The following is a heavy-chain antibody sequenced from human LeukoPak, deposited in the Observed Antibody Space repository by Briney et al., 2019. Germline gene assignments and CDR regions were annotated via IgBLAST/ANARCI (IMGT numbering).Heavy chain of an antibody. CDR2: INPNSGGT. CDR1: GYTFTGYY. CDR3: ASFTYYYDSSGYPWFDP. J-gene: IGHJ5*02. V-gene: IGHV1-2*06. D-gene: IGHD3-22*01. Sequence: ASVKVSCKASGYTFTGYYMHWVRQAPGQGLEWMGRINPNSGGTNYAQKFQGRVTMTRDTSISTAYMELSRLRSDVTAVYYCASFTYYYDSSGYPWFDPWGQGTLVTVSS.